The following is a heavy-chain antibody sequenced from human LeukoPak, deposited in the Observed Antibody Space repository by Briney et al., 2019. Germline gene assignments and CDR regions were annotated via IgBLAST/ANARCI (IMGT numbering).Heavy chain of an antibody. CDR3: ARALVPAAGFDP. D-gene: IGHD2-2*01. CDR2: INHSGST. J-gene: IGHJ5*02. Sequence: ETLSLTCAVYGGSFSGYHWSWIRQPPGKGLEWIGEINHSGSTNYNPSLKSRVTISVDTSKNQFSLKLSSVTAADTAVYYCARALVPAAGFDPWGQGTLVTVSS. V-gene: IGHV4-34*01. CDR1: GGSFSGYH.